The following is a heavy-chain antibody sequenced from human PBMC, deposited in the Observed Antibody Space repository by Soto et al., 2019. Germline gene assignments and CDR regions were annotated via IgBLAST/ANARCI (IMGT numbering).Heavy chain of an antibody. CDR2: ISSSSSTI. V-gene: IGHV3-48*02. CDR1: GFTFSSYS. D-gene: IGHD6-6*01. Sequence: GSLRLSCAASGFTFSSYSMNWVRQAPGKGLEWVSYISSSSSTIYYADSVKGRFTISRDNAKNSLYLQMNSLRDEDTAVYYCARPEYSSSSYGMDVWGQGTTVTVAS. J-gene: IGHJ6*02. CDR3: ARPEYSSSSYGMDV.